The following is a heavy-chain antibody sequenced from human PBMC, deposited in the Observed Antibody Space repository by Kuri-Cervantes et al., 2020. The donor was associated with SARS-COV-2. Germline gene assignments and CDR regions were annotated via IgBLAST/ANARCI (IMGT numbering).Heavy chain of an antibody. CDR3: ARGLSRKPFDY. CDR1: GFTFSSYD. V-gene: IGHV3-13*03. Sequence: GESLKISCAACGFTFSSYDMHWVRQATGKGLEWVSAIGTAGDTYYPGSVKGQFTISRENAKNSLYLQMNSLRAEDTAVYYCARGLSRKPFDYWGQGTLVTVSS. J-gene: IGHJ4*02. CDR2: IGTAGDT.